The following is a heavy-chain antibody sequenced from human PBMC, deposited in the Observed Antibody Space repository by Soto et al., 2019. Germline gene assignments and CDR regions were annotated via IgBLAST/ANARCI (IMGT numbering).Heavy chain of an antibody. D-gene: IGHD1-1*01. CDR3: ARGSWDDVSGHYYMDV. Sequence: QVQLQLSGPGLVTPSQTLSLTCAISGDSVSSNSAGWNWIRQTPSSGLEWLGRTYYRSKWYFNYAVSVESRITINPDTSKNQFSLQLSSVTPDDTAVYYCARGSWDDVSGHYYMDVWGKGTTVTVSS. J-gene: IGHJ6*03. V-gene: IGHV6-1*01. CDR2: TYYRSKWYF. CDR1: GDSVSSNSAG.